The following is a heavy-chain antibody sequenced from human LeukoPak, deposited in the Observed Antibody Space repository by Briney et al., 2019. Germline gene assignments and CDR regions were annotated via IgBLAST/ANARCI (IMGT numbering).Heavy chain of an antibody. D-gene: IGHD5-12*01. J-gene: IGHJ4*02. CDR1: LFTPINYA. CDR2: VIGSRCST. CDR3: AKGAYDYIEMGYFDS. Sequence: GGSLRLSCAASLFTPINYAMNGVRRTPQRGVERVSVVIGSRCSTDYADCLNGRFTVSRDNSRNPVFLQMNSVGAEDTAIYYCAKGAYDYIEMGYFDSWGQGSLVTVSS. V-gene: IGHV3-23*01.